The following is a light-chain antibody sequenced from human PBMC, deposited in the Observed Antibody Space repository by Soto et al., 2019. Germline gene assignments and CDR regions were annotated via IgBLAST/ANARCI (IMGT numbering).Light chain of an antibody. J-gene: IGKJ5*01. CDR3: QHLNGYPLT. CDR2: AAS. Sequence: IQLTQSPSSLSASVGDRVTITCRASQGINSFLAWYQQKPGKAPKLLIYAASTLQSAVPSRFSGSGSGTEFTLTISSLQPEDFATYYCQHLNGYPLTFGQGTRLEIK. V-gene: IGKV1-9*01. CDR1: QGINSF.